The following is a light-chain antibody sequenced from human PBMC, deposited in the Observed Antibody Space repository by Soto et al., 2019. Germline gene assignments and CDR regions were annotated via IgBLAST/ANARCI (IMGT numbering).Light chain of an antibody. J-gene: IGKJ4*01. Sequence: EIVLTQSPATLSLSPGERATLSCRASQSVSNSLACYQQKPGQAPRLLIYDASNRATGIPARFSGSGSGTGFTLTISSLEPEDFAVYYCHQRSNWPLTFGGGTKVEIK. CDR1: QSVSNS. CDR2: DAS. CDR3: HQRSNWPLT. V-gene: IGKV3-11*01.